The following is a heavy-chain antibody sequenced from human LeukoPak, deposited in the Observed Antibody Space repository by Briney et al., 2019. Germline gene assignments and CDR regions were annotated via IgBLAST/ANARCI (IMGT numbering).Heavy chain of an antibody. J-gene: IGHJ4*02. CDR2: ISGSGGST. CDR3: AKTQDGGRYYYDSSGYTKDY. CDR1: GFTFSSYA. V-gene: IGHV3-23*01. D-gene: IGHD3-22*01. Sequence: AGSLRLSCAASGFTFSSYAMSWVRQAPGKGLEWVSAISGSGGSTYYADSVKGRFTISRGNSKNTLYLQMNSLRAEDTAVYYCAKTQDGGRYYYDSSGYTKDYWGQGTLVTGSS.